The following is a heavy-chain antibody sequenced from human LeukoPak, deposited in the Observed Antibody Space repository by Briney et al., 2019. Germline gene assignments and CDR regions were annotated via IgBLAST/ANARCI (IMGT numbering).Heavy chain of an antibody. CDR2: IKEDGSEK. CDR1: GFTFSSHW. J-gene: IGHJ4*02. D-gene: IGHD1-14*01. Sequence: GGSLRLSCAASGFTFSSHWMIWVRQAPGKALEWVANIKEDGSEKYYVDSVKGRFTISRDNAKNSLYLQMNRLRAEDTAVYYCARNRLNIDYWGQGTLVTVSS. CDR3: ARNRLNIDY. V-gene: IGHV3-7*01.